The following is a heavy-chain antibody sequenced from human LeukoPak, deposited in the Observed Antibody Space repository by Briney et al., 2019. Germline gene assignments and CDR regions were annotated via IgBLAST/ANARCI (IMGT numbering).Heavy chain of an antibody. J-gene: IGHJ3*02. CDR1: GGSISSGSYY. D-gene: IGHD3-22*01. Sequence: PSQTLSLTCTVSGGSISSGSYYWSWIRQPAGKGLEWIGRIYTSGSTNYNPSLKSRVTISVDTSKNQFSLKLSSVTAADTAVYYCARGPYSYDSSGAFDIWGQGTMVTVSS. V-gene: IGHV4-61*02. CDR3: ARGPYSYDSSGAFDI. CDR2: IYTSGST.